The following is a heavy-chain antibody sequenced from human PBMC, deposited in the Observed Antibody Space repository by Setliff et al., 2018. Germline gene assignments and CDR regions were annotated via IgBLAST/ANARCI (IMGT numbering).Heavy chain of an antibody. CDR2: INPNSGGT. D-gene: IGHD4-17*01. V-gene: IGHV1-2*04. J-gene: IGHJ4*02. Sequence: PEASVKVSCKASGYTFTGYYMHWVRQAPGQGLEWMGWINPNSGGTNYAQKFQGWVTMTRDTSISTAYMELSRLRSDDTAVYYCARDTYGDYHRFDYWGQGTLVTVS. CDR3: ARDTYGDYHRFDY. CDR1: GYTFTGYY.